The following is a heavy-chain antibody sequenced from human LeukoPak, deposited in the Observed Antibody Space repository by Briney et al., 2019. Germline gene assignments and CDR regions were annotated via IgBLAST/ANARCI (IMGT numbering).Heavy chain of an antibody. CDR3: ARDRGRYYDSRGFYWGYYFDF. Sequence: GGSLRLSCAASGFTFSSYAVNWVRQAPGKGLEWVSTISGSGDSTYYADSVKGRFTISRDNSKDTLYLQMSSVRVDDTAVYYCARDRGRYYDSRGFYWGYYFDFWGQGILVTVST. CDR2: ISGSGDST. D-gene: IGHD3-22*01. J-gene: IGHJ4*02. V-gene: IGHV3-23*01. CDR1: GFTFSSYA.